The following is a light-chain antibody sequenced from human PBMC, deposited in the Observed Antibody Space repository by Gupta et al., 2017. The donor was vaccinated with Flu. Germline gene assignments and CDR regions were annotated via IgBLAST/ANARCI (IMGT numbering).Light chain of an antibody. J-gene: IGKJ2*01. CDR2: QTS. CDR3: MQGTQFPYT. CDR1: QSLVHSDGNIY. V-gene: IGKV2-24*01. Sequence: DIVITQTPLSLPVTLGQPASISCRSSQSLVHSDGNIYLNWLQQRPGQPPRLLIYQTSTRFSGVPDRFSGSGTGTDFTLKISRVEAEDVGIYYCMQGTQFPYTFGQGTKLEIK.